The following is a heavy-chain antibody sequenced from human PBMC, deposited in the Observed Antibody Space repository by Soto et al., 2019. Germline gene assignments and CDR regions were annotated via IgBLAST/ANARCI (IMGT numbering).Heavy chain of an antibody. V-gene: IGHV4-39*01. CDR2: VYYRGRS. J-gene: IGHJ4*02. CDR3: VCQRTTVISQAYFDD. CDR1: GGSVSNSNYY. D-gene: IGHD4-4*01. Sequence: SETLPLTCTVSGGSVSNSNYYWGWIRQSPGKGLEWIGSVYYRGRSYSKSSVKSRITISVDTSKNQFSLNLNSVTASDTAVYYCVCQRTTVISQAYFDDWGPGALVSV.